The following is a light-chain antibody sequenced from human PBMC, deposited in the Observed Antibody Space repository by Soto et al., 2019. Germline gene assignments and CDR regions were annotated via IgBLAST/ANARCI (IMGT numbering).Light chain of an antibody. CDR3: SSFTSSSTYV. CDR1: SSDVGSYNR. J-gene: IGLJ1*01. V-gene: IGLV2-18*02. CDR2: DVS. Sequence: QSVLTQPPSVSGSPGQSVAISCSGTSSDVGSYNRVSWYQQPPGTAPKLMIYDVSNRPSGVPDRFSGSKSGNTASLTISGLQAEDEADYYCSSFTSSSTYVFGTGNQGHRP.